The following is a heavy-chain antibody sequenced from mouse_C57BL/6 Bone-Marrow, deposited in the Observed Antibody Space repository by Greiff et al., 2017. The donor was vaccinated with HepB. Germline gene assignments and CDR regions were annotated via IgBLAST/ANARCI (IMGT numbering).Heavy chain of an antibody. CDR2: IDPSDSYT. CDR1: GYTFTSYW. J-gene: IGHJ3*01. V-gene: IGHV1-69*01. CDR3: ARERRLRVAY. D-gene: IGHD3-2*02. Sequence: QVQLQQPGAELVMPGASVKLSCKASGYTFTSYWMHWVKQRPGQGLEWIGEIDPSDSYTNYNQKFKGKSTLTVDKSSSTAYMQLSSLTSEDSAVYYWARERRLRVAYWGQGTLVTVSA.